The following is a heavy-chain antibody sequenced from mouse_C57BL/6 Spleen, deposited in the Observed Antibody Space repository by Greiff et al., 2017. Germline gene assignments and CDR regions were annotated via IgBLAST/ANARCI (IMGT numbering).Heavy chain of an antibody. Sequence: QVQLQQSGAELVKPGASVKISCKASGYAFSSYWMNWVKQRPGKGLEWIGQIYPGDGDTNYNGKFKGKATLTADKSSSTAYMQLSSLTSEDSAVYFCARSENYYGSIFFAYGGQGTLVTVSA. CDR3: ARSENYYGSIFFAY. CDR2: IYPGDGDT. D-gene: IGHD1-1*01. V-gene: IGHV1-80*01. CDR1: GYAFSSYW. J-gene: IGHJ3*01.